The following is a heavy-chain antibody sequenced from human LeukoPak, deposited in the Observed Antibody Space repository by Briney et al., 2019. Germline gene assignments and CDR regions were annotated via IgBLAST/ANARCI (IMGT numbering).Heavy chain of an antibody. J-gene: IGHJ5*02. CDR2: INYSGNT. Sequence: SETLSLTCTVSGGSISSSYCSWIRQPPGKGLEWIGYINYSGNTNYNPSLKSRATISVDTSKNQFSLQLSFVTAADTAVYYCARHRPGERRFDPWGQGTLVTVSS. V-gene: IGHV4-59*08. CDR1: GGSISSSY. CDR3: ARHRPGERRFDP. D-gene: IGHD3-16*01.